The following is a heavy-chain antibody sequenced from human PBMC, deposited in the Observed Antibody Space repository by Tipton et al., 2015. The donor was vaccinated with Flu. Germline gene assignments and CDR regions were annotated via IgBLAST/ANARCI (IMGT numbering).Heavy chain of an antibody. CDR1: GYSFTNYW. CDR3: ARQDCSSSTCYVDY. CDR2: IYPGDSDT. Sequence: QLVQSGADLKKPGESLKISCEASGYSFTNYWIGWVRQMPGKGLEWMGIIYPGDSDTRYSPSFQGQVTISADVSISSAYLQWSSLRASDTAMYYCARQDCSSSTCYVDYWGQGTLVTVSS. J-gene: IGHJ4*02. D-gene: IGHD2-2*01. V-gene: IGHV5-51*01.